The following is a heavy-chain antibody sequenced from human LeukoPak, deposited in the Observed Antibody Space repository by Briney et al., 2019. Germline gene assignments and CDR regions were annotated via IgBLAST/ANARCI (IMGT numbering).Heavy chain of an antibody. D-gene: IGHD4-17*01. CDR1: GYTFTGYY. CDR2: INPNSGGT. V-gene: IGHV1-2*06. J-gene: IGHJ4*02. CDR3: ASGASPYGDYGEFDY. Sequence: ASVKVSCKASGYTFTGYYMHWVRQAPGQGLEWMGRINPNSGGTNYAQKFQGRVTMTRDTSISTAYMELSRLRSDDTAVYYCASGASPYGDYGEFDYWGQGTLVTVSS.